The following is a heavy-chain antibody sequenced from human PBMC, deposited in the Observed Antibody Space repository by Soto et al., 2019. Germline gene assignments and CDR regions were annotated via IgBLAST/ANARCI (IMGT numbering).Heavy chain of an antibody. CDR3: ARGTGAAVAADY. CDR2: IKQDGSEK. V-gene: IGHV3-7*01. D-gene: IGHD6-19*01. J-gene: IGHJ4*02. CDR1: GFTFSTYG. Sequence: EVQLVESGGGLVQPGGPLRLSCAASGFTFSTYGMSWVPQPPGTGLEWVPNIKQDGSEKFYLDSVKGRFTISRDNAKNSLYLQMNSLRAEDTAVYYCARGTGAAVAADYWGQGTLVTVSS.